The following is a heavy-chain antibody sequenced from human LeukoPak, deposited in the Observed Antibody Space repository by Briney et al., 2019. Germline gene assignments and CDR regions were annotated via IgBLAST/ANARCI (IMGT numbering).Heavy chain of an antibody. CDR2: IKSKTDGGTT. Sequence: PGGSLRLSCAASGFTLSNDWMNWVRQAPGKGLEWVGRIKSKTDGGTTDYAAPVKGRFTISRDESENMIYLEMNSLKIEDTAVYYCTTPRGIPNWGQGTLVTVSS. CDR3: TTPRGIPN. J-gene: IGHJ4*02. CDR1: GFTLSNDW. V-gene: IGHV3-15*07. D-gene: IGHD2-21*01.